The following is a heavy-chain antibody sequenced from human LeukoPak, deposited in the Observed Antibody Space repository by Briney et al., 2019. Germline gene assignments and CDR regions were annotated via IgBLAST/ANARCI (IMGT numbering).Heavy chain of an antibody. CDR2: IYSGGST. D-gene: IGHD5-24*01. V-gene: IGHV3-53*01. J-gene: IGHJ3*02. Sequence: PGGSLRLSCAASGFTVSSNYMSWVRQAPGKGLEWVSVIYSGGSTYYADSVKGRFTISRDNSKNTLYLQMNSLRAEDTAVYYCARVYKWLQYNAFDIWGQGTMVTVS. CDR1: GFTVSSNY. CDR3: ARVYKWLQYNAFDI.